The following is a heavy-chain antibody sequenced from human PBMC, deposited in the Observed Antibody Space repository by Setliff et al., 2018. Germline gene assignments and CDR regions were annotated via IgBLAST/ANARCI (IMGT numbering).Heavy chain of an antibody. Sequence: ASVKVSCKASGYTFTSYGISWVRQAPGQGLEWMGWISSYNDVTNYAQSFQGRVTMTTDTSKSAAYMDLRGLRSDDTAVYYCAISTLSICSGGSCPNAFDVWGQGTMVTVS. CDR3: AISTLSICSGGSCPNAFDV. D-gene: IGHD2-15*01. V-gene: IGHV1-18*01. J-gene: IGHJ3*01. CDR2: ISSYNDVT. CDR1: GYTFTSYG.